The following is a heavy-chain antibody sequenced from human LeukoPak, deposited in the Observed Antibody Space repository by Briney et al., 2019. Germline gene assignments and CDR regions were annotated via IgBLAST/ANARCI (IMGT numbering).Heavy chain of an antibody. J-gene: IGHJ4*02. CDR3: ARDPFADY. V-gene: IGHV1-69*04. CDR2: IIPILGIA. CDR1: GYNFTRYG. Sequence: SVKVSCKASGYNFTRYGISWVRQAPGQGLEWMGRIIPILGIANYAQKFQGRVTITADKSTSTAYLELSSLRSEDTAVYYCARDPFADYWGQGTLVTVSS.